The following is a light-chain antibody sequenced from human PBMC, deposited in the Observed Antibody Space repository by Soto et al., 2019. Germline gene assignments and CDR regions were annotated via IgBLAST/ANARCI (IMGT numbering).Light chain of an antibody. Sequence: EIVLTQSPGTLSLSPGERATLSCRASQSVSSSYLGWYQQKPGQAPRLLIYGASNRATGIPDRFSGSGSGTEFTLTTSRLEPEDFAVYYCQQYGSSPPLTFGGGTKVDIK. V-gene: IGKV3-20*01. CDR3: QQYGSSPPLT. J-gene: IGKJ4*01. CDR1: QSVSSSY. CDR2: GAS.